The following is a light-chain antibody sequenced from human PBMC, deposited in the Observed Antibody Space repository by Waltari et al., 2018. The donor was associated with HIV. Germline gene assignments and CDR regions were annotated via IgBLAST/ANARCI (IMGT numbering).Light chain of an antibody. CDR1: QRISSA. CDR3: QQYDSWPLT. CDR2: GAS. J-gene: IGKJ4*01. V-gene: IGKV3-15*01. Sequence: EVVMTQSPVTLFMSPGERATLSCRASQRISSALAWYQQRPGQAPRLLIFGASTRATGIPARFSGSGSGTEFTLTISSLQSEDFAVYYCQQYDSWPLTFGGGTKVEIK.